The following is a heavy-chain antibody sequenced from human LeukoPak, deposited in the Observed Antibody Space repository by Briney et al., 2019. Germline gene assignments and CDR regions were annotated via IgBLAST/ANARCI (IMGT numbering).Heavy chain of an antibody. CDR3: AKDLIAVAGDDY. CDR1: GFTFSSYG. Sequence: GGSLRLSCAASGFTFSSYGMHWVRQAPGKGLEWVAFIRYDGSNKYYTDSVKGRFTISRDNSKNTLYLQMNSLRAEDTAVYYCAKDLIAVAGDDYWGQGTLVTVSS. CDR2: IRYDGSNK. V-gene: IGHV3-30*02. J-gene: IGHJ4*02. D-gene: IGHD6-19*01.